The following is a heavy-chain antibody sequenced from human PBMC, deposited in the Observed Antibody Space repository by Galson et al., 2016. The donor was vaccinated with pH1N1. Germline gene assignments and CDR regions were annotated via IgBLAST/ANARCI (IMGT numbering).Heavy chain of an antibody. CDR3: PRIARGTSGFDY. D-gene: IGHD3-16*01. CDR2: INPDSGAT. V-gene: IGHV1-2*02. J-gene: IGHJ4*02. CDR1: GYTFTAHY. Sequence: SVKVSCKASGYTFTAHYVHWVRQAPGQGLEWMGWINPDSGATHYAQNFQGRVTLTRDTSITTVHMELSSLRPDDTALYSCPRIARGTSGFDYWGQGTLVTVSS.